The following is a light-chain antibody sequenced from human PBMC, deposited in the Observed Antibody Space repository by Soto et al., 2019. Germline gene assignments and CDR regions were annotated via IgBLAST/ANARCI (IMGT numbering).Light chain of an antibody. Sequence: DIQMTQSPSTLSASVGDRVTLTCRASQNISSWLAWCQQKPGKAPNLLIYQTSNLESGVPSRFSGRGSGTEFTLTITSLQPDDFATYYCQQYKRYSKTFGQGTKVDIK. V-gene: IGKV1-5*03. J-gene: IGKJ1*01. CDR2: QTS. CDR1: QNISSW. CDR3: QQYKRYSKT.